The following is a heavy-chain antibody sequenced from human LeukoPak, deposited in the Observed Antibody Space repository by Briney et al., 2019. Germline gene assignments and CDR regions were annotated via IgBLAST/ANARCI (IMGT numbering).Heavy chain of an antibody. D-gene: IGHD4-23*01. CDR3: ARDDGGNSSAFDI. V-gene: IGHV4-61*01. J-gene: IGHJ3*02. CDR1: GDSVSSSNYY. Sequence: KPSETLSLTCTVFGDSVSSSNYYWAWFRQPPGKGLEWIGYIYYSGSTNYNPSLKSRVTISVDTSKNQFSLKLSSVTAADTAVYYCARDDGGNSSAFDIWGQGTMVTVSS. CDR2: IYYSGST.